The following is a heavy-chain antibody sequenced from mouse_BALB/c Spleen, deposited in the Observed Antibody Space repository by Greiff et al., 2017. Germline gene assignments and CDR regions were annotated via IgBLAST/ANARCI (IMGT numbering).Heavy chain of an antibody. CDR2: ILPGSGST. Sequence: QVQLKDSGAELMKPGASVKISCKATGYTFSSYWIEWVKQRPGHGLEWIGEILPGSGSTNYNEKFKGKATFTADTSSNTAYMQLSSLTSEDSAVYYCARDYDYDGFAYWGQGTLVTVSA. J-gene: IGHJ3*01. CDR1: GYTFSSYW. CDR3: ARDYDYDGFAY. D-gene: IGHD2-4*01. V-gene: IGHV1-9*01.